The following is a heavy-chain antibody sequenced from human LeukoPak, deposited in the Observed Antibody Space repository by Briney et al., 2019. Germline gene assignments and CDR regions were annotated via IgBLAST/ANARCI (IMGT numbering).Heavy chain of an antibody. D-gene: IGHD2-2*01. V-gene: IGHV3-72*01. CDR1: GFTFSSYA. CDR3: AVSLGVGFRNFDY. J-gene: IGHJ4*02. Sequence: GGSLRLSCAASGFTFSSYAMSWVRQAPGKGPEWVARARNKANSYTTEYAASVKGRFTISRDDSKSSVFLQMNSLKTEDTAVYYCAVSLGVGFRNFDYWGQGTLVTVSS. CDR2: ARNKANSYTT.